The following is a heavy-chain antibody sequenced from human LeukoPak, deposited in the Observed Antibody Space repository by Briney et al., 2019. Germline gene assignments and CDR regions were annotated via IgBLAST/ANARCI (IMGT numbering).Heavy chain of an antibody. V-gene: IGHV3-33*08. CDR2: IWYDGSNK. D-gene: IGHD3-22*01. CDR3: ARDSADANYYDSSAYVFDY. Sequence: GGSLRLSCVASGFTFSSYGMHWVRQAPGKGLEWVAVIWYDGSNKYYADSVKGRFTISRDNSKNTLYLQMNSLRAEDTAVYYCARDSADANYYDSSAYVFDYWGQGTLVTVSS. CDR1: GFTFSSYG. J-gene: IGHJ4*02.